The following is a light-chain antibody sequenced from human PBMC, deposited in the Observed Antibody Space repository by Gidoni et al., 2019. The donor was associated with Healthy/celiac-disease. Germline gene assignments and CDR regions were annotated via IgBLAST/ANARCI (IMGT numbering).Light chain of an antibody. CDR1: QSVSSY. CDR3: QQRSNWPPEIT. V-gene: IGKV3-11*01. CDR2: DAS. Sequence: EIVLTQSPATLSLSPGERATLPCRASQSVSSYLAWYQQKPGQAPRHLIYDASNRATGIPARFSGSGSGTDFTLTISSLEPEDFAVYYCQQRSNWPPEITFGQGTRLEIK. J-gene: IGKJ5*01.